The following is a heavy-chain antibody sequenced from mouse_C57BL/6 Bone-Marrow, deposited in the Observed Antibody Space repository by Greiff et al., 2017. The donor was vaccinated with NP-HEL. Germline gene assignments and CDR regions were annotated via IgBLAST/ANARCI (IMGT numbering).Heavy chain of an antibody. Sequence: QVQLQQPGAELVKPGASVKLSCKASGYTFTSYWMHWVKQTPGQGLEWIGMIRPNSGSTNYNEKFKSKATLTVDKSSSTAYMQLISHTTEDSAVYYYARRYYGSGHYFDYWGQGTTLTVSS. CDR3: ARRYYGSGHYFDY. J-gene: IGHJ2*01. CDR2: IRPNSGST. V-gene: IGHV1-64*01. D-gene: IGHD1-1*01. CDR1: GYTFTSYW.